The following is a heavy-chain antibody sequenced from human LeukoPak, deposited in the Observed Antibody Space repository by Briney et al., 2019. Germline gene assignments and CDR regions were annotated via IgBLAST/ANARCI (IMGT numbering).Heavy chain of an antibody. J-gene: IGHJ4*02. D-gene: IGHD3-16*01. CDR3: AKGGTSAPLDY. CDR1: GFTFSNSA. V-gene: IGHV3-23*01. CDR2: ISAGGSDT. Sequence: GGSLRLSCAASGFTFSNSATTWVRQAPGKGLEWVSAISAGGSDTIYTDSVKDRFTISRDNSKNTLYLQMNSLRAEDTAVYYCAKGGTSAPLDYWGQGTLVTVSS.